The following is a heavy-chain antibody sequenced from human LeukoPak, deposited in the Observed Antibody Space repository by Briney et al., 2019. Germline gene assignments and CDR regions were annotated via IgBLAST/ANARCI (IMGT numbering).Heavy chain of an antibody. D-gene: IGHD1-26*01. CDR3: AREQYSGSYYN. Sequence: PGGSLRLSCEASGFTFSTYWMHWVRQAPGKGLVWVSRINGDGSSTTYADSVKGRFTISRDNAKNTLYLQMNSLRAEDTALYYCAREQYSGSYYNWGQGSLVTVSS. CDR1: GFTFSTYW. V-gene: IGHV3-74*01. J-gene: IGHJ4*02. CDR2: INGDGSST.